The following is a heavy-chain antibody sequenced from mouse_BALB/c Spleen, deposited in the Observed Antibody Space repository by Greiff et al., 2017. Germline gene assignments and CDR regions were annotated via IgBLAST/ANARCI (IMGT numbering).Heavy chain of an antibody. D-gene: IGHD1-1*01. Sequence: EVQLHQSGAELVRSGASVKLSCTASGFNIKDYYMHWVKQRPEQGLEWIGWIDPENGDTEYAPKFQGKATMTADTSSNTAYLQLSSLTSEDTAVYYCMQYYYGSRSFAYWGQGTLVTVSA. J-gene: IGHJ3*01. V-gene: IGHV14-4*02. CDR2: IDPENGDT. CDR1: GFNIKDYY. CDR3: MQYYYGSRSFAY.